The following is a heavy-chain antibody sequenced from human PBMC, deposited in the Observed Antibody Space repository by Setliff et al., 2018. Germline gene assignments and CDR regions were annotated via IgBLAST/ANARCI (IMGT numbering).Heavy chain of an antibody. J-gene: IGHJ4*02. CDR2: IYARGST. D-gene: IGHD2-15*01. CDR3: LRIRLVPHGHS. Sequence: LSLTCTVSGGSISEPNYWSWIRQPVGKGLEWIGHIYARGSTNYNPSLRTRVSISVDTSKNHFSLRLSSVTAADTAVYYCLRIRLVPHGHSWGQGTLVTVSS. V-gene: IGHV4-61*09. CDR1: GGSISEPNY.